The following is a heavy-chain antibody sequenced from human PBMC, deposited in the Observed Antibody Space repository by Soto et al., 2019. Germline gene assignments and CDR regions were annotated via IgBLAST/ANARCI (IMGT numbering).Heavy chain of an antibody. CDR2: IYYTGST. V-gene: IGHV4-39*01. CDR1: GGSISSTSHY. J-gene: IGHJ4*02. CDR3: ARLPRITIFGVVIEYEGVPNFDY. D-gene: IGHD3-3*01. Sequence: SETLSLTCTVSGGSISSTSHYWGWIRQPPGKGLEWIGSIYYTGSTYHNPSLKSRVTLSVDTPKDQFSLKLSSVTAADTAVYYCARLPRITIFGVVIEYEGVPNFDYWGQGTLVTVSS.